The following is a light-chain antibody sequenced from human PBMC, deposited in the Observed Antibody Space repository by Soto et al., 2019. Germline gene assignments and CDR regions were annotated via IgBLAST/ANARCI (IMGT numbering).Light chain of an antibody. V-gene: IGLV4-60*03. CDR2: LEGSGSY. Sequence: QLVLTQSSSASASLGSSVKLTCTLSSGHRSYIIAWHQQQPGKAPRYLMKLEGSGSYNKGSGVPDRFSGSSSGADRYLTMSNLQSEDEAGYYCETWDSNIRVFGGGTKLTVL. CDR3: ETWDSNIRV. J-gene: IGLJ2*01. CDR1: SGHRSYI.